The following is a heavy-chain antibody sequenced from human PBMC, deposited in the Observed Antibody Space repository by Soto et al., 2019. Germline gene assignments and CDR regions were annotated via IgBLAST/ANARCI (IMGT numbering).Heavy chain of an antibody. CDR2: IYKSTTT. D-gene: IGHD2-15*01. J-gene: IGHJ5*01. V-gene: IGHV4-30-4*01. CDR1: GDSISTVDYF. CDR3: ARGRYCLTGRCFPNWFDS. Sequence: SETLSLTCSVSGDSISTVDYFWAWIRQPPGQALEYIGYIYKSTTTYYNPSFESRVAISLDTSKSQFSLTVTSVTAADTAVYFCARGRYCLTGRCFPNWFDSWGQGALVTVSS.